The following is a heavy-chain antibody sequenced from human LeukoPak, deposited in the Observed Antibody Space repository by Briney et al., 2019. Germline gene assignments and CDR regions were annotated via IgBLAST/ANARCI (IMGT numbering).Heavy chain of an antibody. CDR3: TRDRGWFDS. CDR1: GYTFTGHY. Sequence: ASVKVSCKTSGYTFTGHYLHWVRQAPGQGLEWLGWVNPKHDDTNYAQRFQGRVSMTSDTSITTTYMELYSLRPDDTAVYYCTRDRGWFDSWGQGTLVVVSS. V-gene: IGHV1-2*02. CDR2: VNPKHDDT. J-gene: IGHJ5*01.